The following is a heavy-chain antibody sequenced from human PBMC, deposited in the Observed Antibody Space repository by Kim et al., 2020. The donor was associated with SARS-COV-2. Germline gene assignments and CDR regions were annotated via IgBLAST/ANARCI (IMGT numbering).Heavy chain of an antibody. V-gene: IGHV5-10-1*01. Sequence: GESLKISCKGSGYSFTNYWISWVRQMPGEGLEWMGRIDPSDSKSSYSPSFQGHVTISADKSISSAYLQWSSLKASDTAMYYCARHHYPDSDAFDIWGQGTVVTVSS. J-gene: IGHJ3*02. D-gene: IGHD4-17*01. CDR2: IDPSDSKS. CDR3: ARHHYPDSDAFDI. CDR1: GYSFTNYW.